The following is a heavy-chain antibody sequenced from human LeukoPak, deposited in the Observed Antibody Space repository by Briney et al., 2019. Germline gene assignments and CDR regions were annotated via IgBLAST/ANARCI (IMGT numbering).Heavy chain of an antibody. CDR2: IKQDGSEK. J-gene: IGHJ3*02. Sequence: GGSLRLSCAASGITYNRCVMHWVRQAPGKGLEWVANIKQDGSEKYYVDSVKGRFTISRDNAKNSLYLQMNSLRAEDTAVYYCARDSPYNWNYDASAFDIWGQGTMVTVSS. CDR3: ARDSPYNWNYDASAFDI. D-gene: IGHD1-7*01. CDR1: GITYNRCV. V-gene: IGHV3-7*01.